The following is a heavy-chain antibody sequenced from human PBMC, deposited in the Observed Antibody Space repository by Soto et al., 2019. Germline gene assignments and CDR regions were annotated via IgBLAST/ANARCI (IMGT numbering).Heavy chain of an antibody. D-gene: IGHD3-10*01. J-gene: IGHJ3*02. CDR2: FYYSGST. CDR1: GGSIRSYY. CDR3: ARHYGSGTRLDGFDI. Sequence: SETLSLTCTVSGGSIRSYYWRWIRQPPGKGLEWIGHFYYSGSTNYNPSLKSRVTISVDTPMNQFSLQLSSVTAADTALYYCARHYGSGTRLDGFDIWGQGTMVTVSS. V-gene: IGHV4-59*01.